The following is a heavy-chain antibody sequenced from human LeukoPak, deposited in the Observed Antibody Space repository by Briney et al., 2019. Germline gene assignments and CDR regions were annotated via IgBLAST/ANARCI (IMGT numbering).Heavy chain of an antibody. CDR3: TLTTFGVVYYFDY. D-gene: IGHD1/OR15-1a*01. V-gene: IGHV3-30*04. J-gene: IGHJ4*02. CDR1: GFTFSSYA. CDR2: ISYDGINQ. Sequence: RYLSFSCATSGFTFSSYAMHWVRQAPGKGLEGVALISYDGINQYYADYVKGRFIISRDNSKNTLYLQLNSLRLEDTAVYYCTLTTFGVVYYFDYWGQGTLVTVSS.